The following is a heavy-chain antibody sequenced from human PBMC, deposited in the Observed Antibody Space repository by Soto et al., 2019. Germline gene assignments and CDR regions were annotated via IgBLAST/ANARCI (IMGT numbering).Heavy chain of an antibody. D-gene: IGHD6-6*01. CDR2: INPSGGST. Sequence: ASVKVSCKASGYTFTSYYMHCVRQAPGQGLEWMGIINPSGGSTSYAQKFQGRVTITRDTSASTAYMELSSLRSEDTAVYYCARRYTSSSPYMDVWGKGTTVTVSS. CDR3: ARRYTSSSPYMDV. V-gene: IGHV1-46*01. CDR1: GYTFTSYY. J-gene: IGHJ6*03.